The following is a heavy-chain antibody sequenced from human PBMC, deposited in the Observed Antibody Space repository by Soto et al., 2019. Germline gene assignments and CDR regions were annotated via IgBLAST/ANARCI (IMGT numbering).Heavy chain of an antibody. CDR1: SGAIGSGGYF. CDR3: ARLSCSSSCSFGGAFDI. CDR2: ASYGGTS. V-gene: IGHV4-31*03. J-gene: IGHJ3*02. Sequence: QVQLQESGPRLVKPSQTLSLTCTVSSGAIGSGGYFWSWIRQNPGEGLEWIGYASYGGTSYYSPSLTGRVTISVETSKNQFSVHLNSVSAADTAMYYCARLSCSSSCSFGGAFDIWGQGTMVTVSS. D-gene: IGHD2-2*01.